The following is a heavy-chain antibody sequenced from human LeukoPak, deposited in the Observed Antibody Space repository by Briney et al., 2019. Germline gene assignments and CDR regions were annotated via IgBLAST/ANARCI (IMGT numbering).Heavy chain of an antibody. CDR3: ARAPAYYYDSSGYYTY. J-gene: IGHJ4*02. CDR1: GYTFTSYD. D-gene: IGHD3-22*01. Sequence: ASVKVSCKASGYTFTSYDINWVRQATGQGLEWMGWMNPNSGNTGYAQKFQGRVTMTRNTSIGTAYMELSSLRSEDTAVYYCARAPAYYYDSSGYYTYWGQGTLVTVSS. V-gene: IGHV1-8*01. CDR2: MNPNSGNT.